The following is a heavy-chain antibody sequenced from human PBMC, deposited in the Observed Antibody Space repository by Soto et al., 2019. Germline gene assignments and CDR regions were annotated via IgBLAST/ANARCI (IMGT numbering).Heavy chain of an antibody. Sequence: SETPSLTRTVSGGSITSSSYYWGWVRQPPGKGLEWIGSIYYSGNTYYNLSLKSRVTISVDTAKNQFSLKLSSVTAADTAVYYCARHSPPFFYGSGPWDVWGQGTTVTVSS. V-gene: IGHV4-39*01. D-gene: IGHD3-10*01. J-gene: IGHJ6*02. CDR3: ARHSPPFFYGSGPWDV. CDR2: IYYSGNT. CDR1: GGSITSSSYY.